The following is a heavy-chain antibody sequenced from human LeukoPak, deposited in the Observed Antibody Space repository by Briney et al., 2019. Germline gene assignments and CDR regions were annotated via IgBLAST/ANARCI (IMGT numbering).Heavy chain of an antibody. V-gene: IGHV3-30*02. CDR3: AKVPGIAAAGTKFNWFDP. CDR2: IRYDGSNK. J-gene: IGHJ5*02. D-gene: IGHD6-13*01. CDR1: GFTFSSYG. Sequence: GGSLRLSCAASGFTFSSYGMHWVRQAPGKGLEWVAFIRYDGSNKYYADSVKGRFTISRDNSKNTLYLQMNSLRAEDTAVYYCAKVPGIAAAGTKFNWFDPWGQGTLVTVSS.